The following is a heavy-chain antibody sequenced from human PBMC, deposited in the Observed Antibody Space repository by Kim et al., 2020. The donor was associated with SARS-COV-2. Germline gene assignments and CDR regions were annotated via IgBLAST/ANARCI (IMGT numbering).Heavy chain of an antibody. J-gene: IGHJ3*02. CDR2: IYYSGRT. Sequence: SETLSLTCTVSGGSISSSSYYWGWIRQPPGKGLEWIGRIYYSGRTNYNPSLKSRGNISVDTSKNQFSLKLSSVTAADTAVYYCANNYYGSGSYYTAFDIWGQGTMVTVSS. D-gene: IGHD3-10*01. CDR3: ANNYYGSGSYYTAFDI. CDR1: GGSISSSSYY. V-gene: IGHV4-39*07.